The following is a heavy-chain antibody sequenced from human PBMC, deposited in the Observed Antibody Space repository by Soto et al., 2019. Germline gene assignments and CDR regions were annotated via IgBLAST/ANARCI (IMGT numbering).Heavy chain of an antibody. D-gene: IGHD3-10*01. Sequence: SETLSLTCAVYGGSFSGYYWSWIRQPPGKGLEWIGEIKHSGSTNYNPSIKSRITISVDTSKNQFSLKLSSVTAADTAVYYCARRGEGILWFGDYYYGMDVWGQGTTVTVSS. J-gene: IGHJ6*02. V-gene: IGHV4-34*01. CDR3: ARRGEGILWFGDYYYGMDV. CDR1: GGSFSGYY. CDR2: IKHSGST.